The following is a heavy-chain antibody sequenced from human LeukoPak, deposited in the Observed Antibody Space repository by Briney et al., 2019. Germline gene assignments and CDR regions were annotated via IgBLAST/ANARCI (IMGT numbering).Heavy chain of an antibody. CDR3: ARGAAWNGSYWPGDYFDY. D-gene: IGHD1-26*01. CDR2: IIPIFGTA. V-gene: IGHV1-69*13. J-gene: IGHJ4*02. Sequence: SVKVSCKASGGTFSSYAISWVRQAPGQGLEWMGGIIPIFGTANYAQKFQGRVTITADESTSTAYMELSSLRSEDTAVYYCARGAAWNGSYWPGDYFDYWGQGTLVTVSS. CDR1: GGTFSSYA.